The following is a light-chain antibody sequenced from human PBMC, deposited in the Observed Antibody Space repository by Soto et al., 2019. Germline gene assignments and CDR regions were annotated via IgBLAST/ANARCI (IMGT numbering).Light chain of an antibody. CDR2: NAS. CDR3: QHRSNWPRT. J-gene: IGKJ2*01. V-gene: IGKV3-11*01. CDR1: QSVSTY. Sequence: EIVLTQSPATLSLSPGERATLSCRASQSVSTYLACYQQKPGQAPSLLIYNASNRATGIPARFSGSGSGTDFTLTISSLEPEDFAVYYCQHRSNWPRTFGQGTKLEIK.